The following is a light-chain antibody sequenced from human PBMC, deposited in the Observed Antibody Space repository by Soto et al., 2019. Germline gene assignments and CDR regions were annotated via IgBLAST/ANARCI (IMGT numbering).Light chain of an antibody. CDR2: GAS. Sequence: EIVLTQSPGTLSLSPGERATLSCRASQRVDGNYLAWYLQIPGQAPRLLIHGASNRATGIPNRFSGSGSGTDFTLTISRLEPEDFAVYYCQQYGSSGTFGQGTKVDIK. V-gene: IGKV3-20*01. J-gene: IGKJ1*01. CDR3: QQYGSSGT. CDR1: QRVDGNY.